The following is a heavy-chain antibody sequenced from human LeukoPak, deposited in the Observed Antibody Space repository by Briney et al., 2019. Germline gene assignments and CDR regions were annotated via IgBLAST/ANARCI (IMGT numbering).Heavy chain of an antibody. J-gene: IGHJ4*02. V-gene: IGHV1-58*01. CDR2: FVVGSDNT. CDR3: AADIDYYDGSGYYKNFDY. CDR1: GFTFTSSA. Sequence: GASVKVSCKASGFTFTSSAVQWVRQARGQRLEWIGWFVVGSDNTDYAQKFQERVTITRDMSTTTAYMELSSLRSEDTAVYYCAADIDYYDGSGYYKNFDYWGQGTLVTVSS. D-gene: IGHD3-22*01.